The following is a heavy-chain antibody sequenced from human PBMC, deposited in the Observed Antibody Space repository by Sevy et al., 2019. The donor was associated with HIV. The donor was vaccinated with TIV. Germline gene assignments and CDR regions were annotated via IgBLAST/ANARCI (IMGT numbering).Heavy chain of an antibody. V-gene: IGHV1-2*02. CDR1: GYTFSDSGYY. Sequence: SSVNVSCKASGYTFSDSGYYVHWVRQAPGQGLEWMGWINPKSGATNYAQKFQGRVTMTRDTSDSTANMELSRLTSDDTAVYYCARASYDFWTGPVDYDYGMDVWGQGTTVTVSS. J-gene: IGHJ6*02. CDR2: INPKSGAT. CDR3: ARASYDFWTGPVDYDYGMDV. D-gene: IGHD3-3*01.